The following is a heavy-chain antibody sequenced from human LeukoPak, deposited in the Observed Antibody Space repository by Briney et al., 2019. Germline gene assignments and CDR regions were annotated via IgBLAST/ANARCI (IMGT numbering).Heavy chain of an antibody. Sequence: GASVKVSCKASGYTFTTYDINWVRQATGQGLEWMGWMNPNSGYTIYAHKFQGRVTITRDTSISTAYMELRSLRYEDTAVYYCARTSGRSYYMDVWGKGTTVTVSS. CDR2: MNPNSGYT. V-gene: IGHV1-8*01. J-gene: IGHJ6*03. CDR3: ARTSGRSYYMDV. CDR1: GYTFTTYD. D-gene: IGHD1-1*01.